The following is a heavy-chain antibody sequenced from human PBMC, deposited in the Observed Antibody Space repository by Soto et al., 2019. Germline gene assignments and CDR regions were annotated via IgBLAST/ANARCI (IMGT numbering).Heavy chain of an antibody. V-gene: IGHV4-39*01. J-gene: IGHJ1*01. D-gene: IGHD3-16*02. CDR3: ARHWYYDYIWGSYRYTAEYFQH. CDR2: IYYSGST. Sequence: QLQLQESGPGLVKPSETLSLTCTVSGGSISSSSYYWGWIRQPPGKGLEWIGSIYYSGSTYYNPSLKSRVTISVETSKNQFSLKLSSVTAADTAVYYCARHWYYDYIWGSYRYTAEYFQHWGQGTLVTVSS. CDR1: GGSISSSSYY.